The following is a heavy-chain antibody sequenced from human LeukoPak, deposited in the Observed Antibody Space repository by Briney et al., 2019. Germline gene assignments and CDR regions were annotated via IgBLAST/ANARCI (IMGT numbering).Heavy chain of an antibody. CDR1: GYTFTSYA. D-gene: IGHD2-2*02. CDR2: INTNTGNP. Sequence: ASVKVSCKASGYTFTSYAMNWVRQAPGQGLEWMGWINTNTGNPTYAQGFTGRFVFSLDTSVSTAYLQISSLKAEDTAVYYCARDLPADGQYPHIDYWGQGTLVTVSS. V-gene: IGHV7-4-1*02. J-gene: IGHJ4*02. CDR3: ARDLPADGQYPHIDY.